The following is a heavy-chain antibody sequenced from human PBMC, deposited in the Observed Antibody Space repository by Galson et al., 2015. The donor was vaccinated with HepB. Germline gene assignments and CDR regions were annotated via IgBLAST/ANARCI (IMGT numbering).Heavy chain of an antibody. Sequence: SLRLSCAASGFTVSSNYMSWVRQAPGKGLEWVSVIYSGGSTYYADSVKGRFTISRDNSKNTLYLQMNSLRAEDTAVYYCARDSDSSGADYYYYGMDVWGQGTTVTVSS. CDR3: ARDSDSSGADYYYYGMDV. J-gene: IGHJ6*02. CDR1: GFTVSSNY. CDR2: IYSGGST. V-gene: IGHV3-66*02. D-gene: IGHD3-22*01.